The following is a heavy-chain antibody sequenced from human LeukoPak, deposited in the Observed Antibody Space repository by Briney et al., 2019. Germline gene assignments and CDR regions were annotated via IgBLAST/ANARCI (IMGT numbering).Heavy chain of an antibody. Sequence: GGSLRLSCSASGFTFTTYDMTWVRQAPGEGLEWVSTISRSSNYIYYADSVKGRFTISRDSANNSVYLQMNTLRAEDTAVYYCAAVIDYWGQGTLVTVSS. CDR3: AAVIDY. CDR2: ISRSSNYI. CDR1: GFTFTTYD. V-gene: IGHV3-21*01. J-gene: IGHJ4*02.